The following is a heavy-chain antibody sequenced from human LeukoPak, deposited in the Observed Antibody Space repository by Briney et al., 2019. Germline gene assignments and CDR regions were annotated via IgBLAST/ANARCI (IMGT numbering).Heavy chain of an antibody. D-gene: IGHD5-12*01. J-gene: IGHJ6*03. V-gene: IGHV3-30*18. CDR3: AKSGDHYMDV. CDR1: GFTFSSYG. CDR2: ISYDGSNK. Sequence: RTGGSLRLSCAASGFTFSSYGMHWVRQAPGKGLEWVAVISYDGSNKYYADSVKGRFTISRDNSKNTLYLQMNSLRAEDTAVYYCAKSGDHYMDVWGKGTTVTVSS.